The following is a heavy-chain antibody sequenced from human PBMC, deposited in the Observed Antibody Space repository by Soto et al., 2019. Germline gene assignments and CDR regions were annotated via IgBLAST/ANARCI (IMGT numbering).Heavy chain of an antibody. CDR2: ISWNSGSI. CDR1: GFTVDDYA. CDR3: AKVSDSSSGKDYGMDV. D-gene: IGHD6-13*01. J-gene: IGHJ6*02. V-gene: IGHV3-9*01. Sequence: GGSLRLSCAASGFTVDDYAMHWVRQAPGKGLEWVSGISWNSGSIGYADSVKGRFTISRDNAKNSLYLQMNSLIAEDTALYYCAKVSDSSSGKDYGMDVWGQGTTVTVSS.